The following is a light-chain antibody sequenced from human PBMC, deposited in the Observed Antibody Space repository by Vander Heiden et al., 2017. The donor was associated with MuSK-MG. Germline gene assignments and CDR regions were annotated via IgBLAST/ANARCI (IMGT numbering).Light chain of an antibody. J-gene: IGKJ4*01. CDR3: QQDNIWAPVT. CDR1: QSVSSN. V-gene: IGKV3-15*01. CDR2: GAS. Sequence: EVVMTQSPATLSVSPGERATLSCRASQSVSSNVAWYQQKPGQAPRLLIFGASTRDTGIPARFSGSGYGTEFTLTISSRQSEDSAVYYFQQDNIWAPVTFGGGTKVEIK.